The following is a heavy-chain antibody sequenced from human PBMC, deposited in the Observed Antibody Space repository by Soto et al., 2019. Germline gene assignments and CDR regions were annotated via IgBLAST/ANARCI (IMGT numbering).Heavy chain of an antibody. Sequence: SETLSLTCTVSGASISYGGFSWSWIRQSPGKGLEWIGYISHLENTYFHPSFKSRLTMSIDRSRNQFSLNLSSVTAADRAVYYCVRGGRNTPIAQLRHYAMDVWGQGTTVTVSS. D-gene: IGHD2-15*01. CDR2: ISHLENT. J-gene: IGHJ6*02. CDR3: VRGGRNTPIAQLRHYAMDV. CDR1: GASISYGGFS. V-gene: IGHV4-30-2*06.